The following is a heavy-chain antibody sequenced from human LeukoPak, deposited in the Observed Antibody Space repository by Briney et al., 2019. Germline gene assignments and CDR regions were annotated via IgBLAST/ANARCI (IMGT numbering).Heavy chain of an antibody. CDR3: ARDKPGPIGY. V-gene: IGHV3-48*03. J-gene: IGHJ4*02. D-gene: IGHD1-14*01. CDR1: GFTFSSYE. CDR2: ISSSGSTI. Sequence: GGSLRLSCAASGFTFSSYEMNWVRQAPGKGLEWVSYISSSGSTIYYADSVKGRFTISRDNAKNSLYLHMNSLRAEDTAVYYCARDKPGPIGYWGQGTLVTVSS.